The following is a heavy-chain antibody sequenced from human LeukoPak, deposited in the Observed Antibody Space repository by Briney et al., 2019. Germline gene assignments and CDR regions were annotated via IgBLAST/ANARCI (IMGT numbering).Heavy chain of an antibody. CDR3: ATPAALFGSGSYYTGWFDP. CDR2: IYYSGSP. D-gene: IGHD3-10*01. Sequence: SETLSLTCTVSGGSISSSSYYWGWIRRPPGKGLEWIGSIYYSGSPYYNPSLKSRVTISVDTSKNQFSLKLSSVTAADTAVYYCATPAALFGSGSYYTGWFDPWGQGTLVTASS. V-gene: IGHV4-39*07. J-gene: IGHJ5*02. CDR1: GGSISSSSYY.